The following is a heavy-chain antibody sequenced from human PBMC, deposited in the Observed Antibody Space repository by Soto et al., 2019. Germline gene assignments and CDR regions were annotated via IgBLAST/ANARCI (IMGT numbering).Heavy chain of an antibody. D-gene: IGHD2-15*01. J-gene: IGHJ4*02. V-gene: IGHV4-59*11. CDR2: IYDSGST. Sequence: SETRSLTCSVSGDSLKNHYWAWIRHSPGKGLEWIGNIYDSGSTNYSTALKSRVSMSVDTSKDLFSLKMNSVTAADPAVYYCARSSIVPVDYFDYWGQGTVVTVSS. CDR3: ARSSIVPVDYFDY. CDR1: GDSLKNHY.